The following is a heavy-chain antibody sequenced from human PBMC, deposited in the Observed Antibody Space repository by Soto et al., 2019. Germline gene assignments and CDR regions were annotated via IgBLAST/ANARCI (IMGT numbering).Heavy chain of an antibody. CDR2: ISWNSGSK. V-gene: IGHV3-9*01. J-gene: IGHJ3*02. D-gene: IGHD3-3*01. CDR3: ARDSLFFNAFDI. Sequence: GGSLRLSCAASGFTFDDYAMHWVRQAPGKGLEWVSGISWNSGSKGYADSVKGRFTISRDNAKNSLYLQMNSLRAEDTAVYYCARDSLFFNAFDIWGQGTMVTVSS. CDR1: GFTFDDYA.